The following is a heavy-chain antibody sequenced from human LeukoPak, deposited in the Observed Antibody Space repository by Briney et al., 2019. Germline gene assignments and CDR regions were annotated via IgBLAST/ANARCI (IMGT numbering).Heavy chain of an antibody. CDR1: GFTFSSYS. CDR2: IDERGSGK. D-gene: IGHD5-24*01. J-gene: IGHJ4*02. Sequence: AGGSLRLSCAASGFTFSSYSMNWVRQAPGKGLEWVGNIDERGSGKWYVDSVKGRFTMSRDNAKNSLFLEVNSLRVEDTAVYYCARDRGDGYNYRSPFDSWGQGTLVTVSS. V-gene: IGHV3-7*01. CDR3: ARDRGDGYNYRSPFDS.